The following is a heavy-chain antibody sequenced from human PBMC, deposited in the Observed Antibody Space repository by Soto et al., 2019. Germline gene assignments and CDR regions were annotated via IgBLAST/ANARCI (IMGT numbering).Heavy chain of an antibody. CDR1: GFTFSSYA. CDR3: AKNLRRCSSTSCYSYLSAFDI. J-gene: IGHJ3*02. V-gene: IGHV3-23*01. D-gene: IGHD2-2*01. CDR2: MSGSTGHT. Sequence: GGSLRLSCAASGFTFSSYAMSWVRQAPGKGLEWVSAMSGSTGHTYYADSVKGRFTISRDNSQNTLYLQMISLGAEDTAVYYCAKNLRRCSSTSCYSYLSAFDIWGQGTMVTVSS.